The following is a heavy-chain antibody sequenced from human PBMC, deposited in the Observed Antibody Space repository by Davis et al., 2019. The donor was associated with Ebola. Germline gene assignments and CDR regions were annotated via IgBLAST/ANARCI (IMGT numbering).Heavy chain of an antibody. V-gene: IGHV3-23*01. Sequence: PGGSLRLSCAASGFIVSSYAMSWVRQAPGKGLEWVSSISVRSITYHADSVKGRFTISRDNSKNTLYLQMNSLRAEDTAGYYCAKVHPPTTVTTGWFDPWGQGTLVTVSS. J-gene: IGHJ5*02. D-gene: IGHD4-17*01. CDR2: ISVRSIT. CDR1: GFIVSSYA. CDR3: AKVHPPTTVTTGWFDP.